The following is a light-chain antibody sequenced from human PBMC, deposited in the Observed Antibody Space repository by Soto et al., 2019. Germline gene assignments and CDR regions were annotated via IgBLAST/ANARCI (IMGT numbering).Light chain of an antibody. V-gene: IGKV1-5*03. CDR2: KAS. Sequence: DIQMTQSPYTLSASVGDRVTITCRASQSISSWLAWYQQKPWKAPKLLIYKASRLESGVPSMFCGSGSGTVFILTTRCLPPDAFATYHCHYYNSLYTFGQWTKLEIK. CDR3: HYYNSLYT. J-gene: IGKJ2*01. CDR1: QSISSW.